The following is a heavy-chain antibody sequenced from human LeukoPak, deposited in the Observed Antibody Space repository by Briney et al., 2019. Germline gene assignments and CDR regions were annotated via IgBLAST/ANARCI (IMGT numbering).Heavy chain of an antibody. D-gene: IGHD3-9*01. CDR2: ISSSSSYI. V-gene: IGHV3-21*01. CDR3: ARDTVPDILTGRPQYYYYGMDV. J-gene: IGHJ6*02. Sequence: GGSLRLSCAASGFTFSSYSMNWVRQAPGKGLEWVSSISSSSSYIYYADSVKGRFTISRDNAKNSLYLQMNSLRAEDTAVYYCARDTVPDILTGRPQYYYYGMDVWGQGTTVTVSS. CDR1: GFTFSSYS.